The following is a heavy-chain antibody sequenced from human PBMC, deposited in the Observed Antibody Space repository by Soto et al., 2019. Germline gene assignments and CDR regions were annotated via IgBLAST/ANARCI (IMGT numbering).Heavy chain of an antibody. CDR2: ISGSGGST. J-gene: IGHJ6*02. Sequence: GGSLRLSCAASGFTFSSYAMSWVRQAPGKGLEWVSAISGSGGSTYYADSVKGRFTISRDNSKNTLYLQMNSLRAEDTAVYYCALAPYYYDSSGYPLGYYGMDVWGQGTTVTVSS. CDR3: ALAPYYYDSSGYPLGYYGMDV. V-gene: IGHV3-23*01. CDR1: GFTFSSYA. D-gene: IGHD3-22*01.